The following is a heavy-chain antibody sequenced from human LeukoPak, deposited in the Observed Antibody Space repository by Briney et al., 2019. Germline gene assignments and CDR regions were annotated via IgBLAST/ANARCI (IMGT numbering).Heavy chain of an antibody. CDR1: GFASGLTFSDDS. D-gene: IGHD7-27*01. CDR3: AKAPATGEGYYFYYMDV. Sequence: GGSLRLSCAASGFASGLTFSDDSVSWVRQAPGKGPEWVASVNGRGATTSYADSVRGRFTISRDNSKNTVYLQMISLGADDTAVYFCAKAPATGEGYYFYYMDVWGKGTTVTVSS. J-gene: IGHJ6*03. CDR2: VNGRGATT. V-gene: IGHV3-23*01.